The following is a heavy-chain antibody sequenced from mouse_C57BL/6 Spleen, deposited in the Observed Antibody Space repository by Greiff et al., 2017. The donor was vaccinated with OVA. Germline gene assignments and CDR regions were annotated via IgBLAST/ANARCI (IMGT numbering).Heavy chain of an antibody. V-gene: IGHV1-42*01. Sequence: DVKLQESGPELVKPGASVKISCKASGYSFTGYYMNWVKQSPEKSLEWIGEINPSTGGTTYNQKFKAKATLTVDKSSSTAYMQLKSLTSEDSAVYYCARSRTGSYAMDYWGQGTSVTVSS. J-gene: IGHJ4*01. CDR1: GYSFTGYY. D-gene: IGHD4-1*01. CDR2: INPSTGGT. CDR3: ARSRTGSYAMDY.